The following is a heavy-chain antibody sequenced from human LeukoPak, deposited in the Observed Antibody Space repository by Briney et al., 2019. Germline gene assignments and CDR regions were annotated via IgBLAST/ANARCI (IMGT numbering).Heavy chain of an antibody. CDR1: GFTFSDYG. CDR3: AKKGVYAEFDY. Sequence: QAGGSLRLSCAASGFTFSDYGIHWVRQAPGKGLEWVAVMSYDGSYKYYADSVKGRFTISRDNSKNTLYLQMNSLRAEDTAVYYCAKKGVYAEFDYWGQGTLVTVSS. CDR2: MSYDGSYK. V-gene: IGHV3-30*18. D-gene: IGHD2-8*01. J-gene: IGHJ4*02.